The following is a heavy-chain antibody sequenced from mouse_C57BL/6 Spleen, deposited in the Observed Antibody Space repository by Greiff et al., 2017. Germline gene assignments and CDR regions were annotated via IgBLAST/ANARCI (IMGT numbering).Heavy chain of an antibody. Sequence: EVKVEESGPGLVKPSQSLSLTCSVTGYSITSGYYWNWIRQFPGNKLEWMGYISYDGSNNYNPSLKNRISITRDTSKNQFFLKLNSVTTEDTATYYCARRGTTVVGYFDYWGQGTTLTVSS. CDR1: GYSITSGYY. CDR2: ISYDGSN. V-gene: IGHV3-6*01. D-gene: IGHD1-1*01. J-gene: IGHJ2*01. CDR3: ARRGTTVVGYFDY.